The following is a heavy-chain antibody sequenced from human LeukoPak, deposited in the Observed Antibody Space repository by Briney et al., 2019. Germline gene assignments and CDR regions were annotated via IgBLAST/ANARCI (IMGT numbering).Heavy chain of an antibody. CDR1: GLPFSNAW. J-gene: IGHJ3*01. CDR2: IKGKIDGGTT. Sequence: GGSLRLSCAASGLPFSNAWMSWVRQAPGKGLEWVGRIKGKIDGGTTDHVAPVQGRFTISRDDSKNTLYLQMNSLKTEDTAVYYCTTVGLYDILTGHYHDSFDRWGQGTMVTVSS. CDR3: TTVGLYDILTGHYHDSFDR. D-gene: IGHD3-9*01. V-gene: IGHV3-15*01.